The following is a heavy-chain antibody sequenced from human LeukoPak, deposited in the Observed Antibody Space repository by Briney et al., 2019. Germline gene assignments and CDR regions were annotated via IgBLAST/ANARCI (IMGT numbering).Heavy chain of an antibody. CDR1: GFTFDDYA. V-gene: IGHV3-9*01. Sequence: SLRLSCAASGFTFDDYAMHWVRQAPGKGLEWVSGISWNSGSIGYADSVKGRFTISRDDAKNSLYLQMNSLRAEDTALYYCAKDIRPLGGTGRKWDAFDIWGQGTMVTVSS. CDR3: AKDIRPLGGTGRKWDAFDI. CDR2: ISWNSGSI. J-gene: IGHJ3*02. D-gene: IGHD4-23*01.